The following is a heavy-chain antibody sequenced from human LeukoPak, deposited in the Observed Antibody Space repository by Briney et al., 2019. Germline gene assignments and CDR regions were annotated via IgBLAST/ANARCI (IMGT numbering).Heavy chain of an antibody. CDR3: ARSSGTGTFSY. V-gene: IGHV4-39*02. D-gene: IGHD6-25*01. CDR1: GGSISRSTYY. CDR2: VYYGRSP. Sequence: SETLSLTCTVSGGSISRSTYYWAWIRQPPGKGLEWIGSVYYGRSPYFNPSLESRATISVDTSKNHFSLKMSSVTAADTAVYYCARSSGTGTFSYWGQGTLVTVSS. J-gene: IGHJ4*02.